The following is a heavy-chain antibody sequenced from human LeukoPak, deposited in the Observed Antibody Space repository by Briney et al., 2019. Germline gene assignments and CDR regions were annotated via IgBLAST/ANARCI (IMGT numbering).Heavy chain of an antibody. J-gene: IGHJ6*03. D-gene: IGHD3-10*01. Sequence: GASVKVSCKASGDPFSSYIIAWVRQAPGQGLEWMGGIMPLFNTPNYEQKFQGRLSTTADASTQTSYMELRSLTSEDTAVYYCARVDRNHFYMDVWGKGTTVTVSS. CDR1: GDPFSSYI. CDR3: ARVDRNHFYMDV. CDR2: IMPLFNTP. V-gene: IGHV1-69*13.